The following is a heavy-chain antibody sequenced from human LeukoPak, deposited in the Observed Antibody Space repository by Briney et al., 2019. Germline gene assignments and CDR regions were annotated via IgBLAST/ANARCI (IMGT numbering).Heavy chain of an antibody. CDR1: GFTFSSYA. D-gene: IGHD3-10*01. J-gene: IGHJ4*02. Sequence: PGGSLRHSCAASGFTFSSYAMSWVRQAPGKGLEWVSAISGSGGSTYYADSVKGRFTISRDNSKNTLYLQMNSLRAEDTAVYYCAKTHSKKSGSYYILPDEGNRYFDYWGQGTLVTVSS. CDR3: AKTHSKKSGSYYILPDEGNRYFDY. CDR2: ISGSGGST. V-gene: IGHV3-23*01.